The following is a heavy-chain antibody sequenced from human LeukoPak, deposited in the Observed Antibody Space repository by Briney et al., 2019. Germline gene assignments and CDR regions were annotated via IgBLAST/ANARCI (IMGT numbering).Heavy chain of an antibody. V-gene: IGHV3-30-3*01. Sequence: PGGSLRLSCAASGFTFSSYAMSWVRQAPGKGLEWVAVISYDGSNKYYADSVKGRFTISRDNSKNTLYLQMSSLRAEDTAVYYCARKYQLLYYFDYWGQGTLVTVSS. J-gene: IGHJ4*02. CDR2: ISYDGSNK. CDR3: ARKYQLLYYFDY. D-gene: IGHD2-2*01. CDR1: GFTFSSYA.